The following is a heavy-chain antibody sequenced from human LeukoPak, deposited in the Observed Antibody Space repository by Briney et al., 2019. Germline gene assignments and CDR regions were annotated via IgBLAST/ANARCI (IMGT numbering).Heavy chain of an antibody. V-gene: IGHV3-53*01. J-gene: IGHJ5*02. CDR1: GFTFSNAW. D-gene: IGHD2-15*01. Sequence: GGSLRLSCAASGFTFSNAWMSWVRQAPGKGLEWVSVIFNGGSTYYADSVKGRFTISRDNSKNTLYLQMNSLRAEDTAVYYCTSAPLGTPVPHFDPWGQGTLVTVSS. CDR3: TSAPLGTPVPHFDP. CDR2: IFNGGST.